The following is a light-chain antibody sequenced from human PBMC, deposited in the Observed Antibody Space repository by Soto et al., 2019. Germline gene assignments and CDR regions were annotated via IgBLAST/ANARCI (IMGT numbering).Light chain of an antibody. Sequence: QSVLTQPPSASGSRGQSVAISCTGTSSDVGAFDYVPWYQHHPGKVPKLLIYDVTKRPSGVPDRFSGSKSGNTASLTVSGLQAEDEADYYCSSYAGSNNWVFGGGTKLTVL. CDR2: DVT. J-gene: IGLJ3*02. V-gene: IGLV2-8*01. CDR3: SSYAGSNNWV. CDR1: SSDVGAFDY.